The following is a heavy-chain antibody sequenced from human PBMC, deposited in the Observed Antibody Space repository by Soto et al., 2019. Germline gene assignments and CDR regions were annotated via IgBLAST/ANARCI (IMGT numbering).Heavy chain of an antibody. CDR2: INPNSGGT. J-gene: IGHJ4*02. CDR1: GYTFTGYY. D-gene: IGHD4-17*01. V-gene: IGHV1-2*04. Sequence: QVQLVQSGAEVKKPGASVKVSCKASGYTFTGYYMHWVRQAPGQGLEWMGWINPNSGGTNYAQKLQGWVTMTRDTSISTAYMELSRLRSDDTAVYYCARDREADYGGAFDYWGQGTLVTVSS. CDR3: ARDREADYGGAFDY.